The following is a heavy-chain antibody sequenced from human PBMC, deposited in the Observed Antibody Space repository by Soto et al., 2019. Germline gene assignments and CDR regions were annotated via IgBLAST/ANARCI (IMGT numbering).Heavy chain of an antibody. CDR3: ASSLLTPFDY. Sequence: GGSLRLSCAASGFTFSSYWMHWGRQAPGKGLVWVSRINSDGSSTNYADSVKGRFTISRDNAKNTLYLQMNSLSAEDTAVYYWASSLLTPFDYWGQGTLVTVSS. CDR1: GFTFSSYW. V-gene: IGHV3-74*01. J-gene: IGHJ4*02. CDR2: INSDGSST. D-gene: IGHD7-27*01.